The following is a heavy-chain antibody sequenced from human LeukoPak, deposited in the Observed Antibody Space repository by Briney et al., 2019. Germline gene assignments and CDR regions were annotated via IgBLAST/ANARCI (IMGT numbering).Heavy chain of an antibody. CDR1: GGTFSSYA. CDR2: IIPIFGTA. Sequence: SVKVSCKASGGTFSSYAISWVRQAPGQGLEWMGGIIPIFGTANYAQKFQGRVTIIADESTSTAYMELSSLRSEDTAVYYCASDGTYYYDSSGQGAIWGQGTMVTVSS. J-gene: IGHJ3*02. D-gene: IGHD3-22*01. V-gene: IGHV1-69*13. CDR3: ASDGTYYYDSSGQGAI.